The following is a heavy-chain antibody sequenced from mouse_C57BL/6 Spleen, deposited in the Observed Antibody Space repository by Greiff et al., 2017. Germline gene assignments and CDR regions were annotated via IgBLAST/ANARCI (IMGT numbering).Heavy chain of an antibody. CDR2: ITHSGET. J-gene: IGHJ1*03. CDR3: AGGNYDGDLCWYFDV. D-gene: IGHD2-3*01. V-gene: IGHV12-3*01. Sequence: VQLQQSGPGLVKPSQSLFLTCSTTGFPITSGYYWIWNRQSPGKPLEWMGYITHSGETFYNPSLQSPISLTTDTSTNPSFLQFNSVTTEDTAMDYCAGGNYDGDLCWYFDVWGTGTTVTVSS. CDR1: GFPITSGYY.